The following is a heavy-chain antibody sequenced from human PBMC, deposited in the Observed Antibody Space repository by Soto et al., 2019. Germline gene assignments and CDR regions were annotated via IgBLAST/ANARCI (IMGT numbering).Heavy chain of an antibody. D-gene: IGHD2-8*01. V-gene: IGHV4-34*01. CDR2: INHSGST. Sequence: SETLSLTCAVYGGSFSGYYWSWIRQPPGKGLEWIGEINHSGSTNYNPSLKSRVTISVDTSKNQFSLKLSSVTAADTAVYYCARRYRTNGVCYTVTDYFDYWGHGTLVTVSS. J-gene: IGHJ4*01. CDR1: GGSFSGYY. CDR3: ARRYRTNGVCYTVTDYFDY.